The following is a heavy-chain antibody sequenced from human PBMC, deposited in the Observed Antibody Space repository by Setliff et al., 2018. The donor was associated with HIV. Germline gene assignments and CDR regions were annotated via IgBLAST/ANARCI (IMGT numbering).Heavy chain of an antibody. Sequence: ASVKVSCKASGYRFTNHNIHWVQQAPGEGLHWMGRVDPADGETIYAEKFQGRVTMTRDTSTSTVYMELSSLRSEDTAVYYCARGALVATIDYFDYWGQGTLVTVSS. CDR2: VDPADGET. V-gene: IGHV1-69-2*01. CDR1: GYRFTNHN. J-gene: IGHJ4*02. D-gene: IGHD5-12*01. CDR3: ARGALVATIDYFDY.